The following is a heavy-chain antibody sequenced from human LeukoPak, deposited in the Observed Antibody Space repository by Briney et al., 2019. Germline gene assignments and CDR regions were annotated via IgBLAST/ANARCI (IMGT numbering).Heavy chain of an antibody. V-gene: IGHV1-2*02. CDR2: INPNSGGT. D-gene: IGHD3-22*01. J-gene: IGHJ4*02. Sequence: ASVKVSCKASGYTFTCYYMHWVRQAPGQGLEWMGWINPNSGGTNYAQKFQGRVTMTRDTSISTAYMELSSLRSEDTAVYYCARGYDSSGYYYDDYWGQGTLVTVSS. CDR1: GYTFTCYY. CDR3: ARGYDSSGYYYDDY.